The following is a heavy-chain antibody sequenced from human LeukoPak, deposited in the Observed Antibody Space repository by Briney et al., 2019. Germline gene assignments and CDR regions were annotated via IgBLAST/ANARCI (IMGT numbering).Heavy chain of an antibody. CDR3: AKDSSSYDWGYMDV. V-gene: IGHV3-23*01. CDR1: GFTFSDYY. CDR2: IGGSDGRT. D-gene: IGHD3-22*01. J-gene: IGHJ6*03. Sequence: PGGSLRLSCAASGFTFSDYYMSWIRQAPGKGLEWVSLIGGSDGRTRYADSVKGRFTISRGNSKNTLYLEMNSLRAEDTAVYYCAKDSSSYDWGYMDVWGKGTTVTISS.